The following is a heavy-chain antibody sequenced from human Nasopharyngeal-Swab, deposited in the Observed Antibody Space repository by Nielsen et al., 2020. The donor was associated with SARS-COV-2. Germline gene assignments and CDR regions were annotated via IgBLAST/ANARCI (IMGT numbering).Heavy chain of an antibody. CDR2: ISYDGSNK. D-gene: IGHD1-26*01. CDR3: AKVEKGSYYVLWFDP. J-gene: IGHJ5*02. Sequence: LKISCAASGFTFSSYGMHWVRQAPGKGLEWVAVISYDGSNKYYADSVKGRFTISRDNSKNTLYLQMNSLRAEDTAVYYCAKVEKGSYYVLWFDPWGQGTLVTVSS. CDR1: GFTFSSYG. V-gene: IGHV3-30*18.